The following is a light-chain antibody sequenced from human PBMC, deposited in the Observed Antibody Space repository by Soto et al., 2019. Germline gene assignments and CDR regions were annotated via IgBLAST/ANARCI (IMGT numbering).Light chain of an antibody. V-gene: IGLV2-14*01. CDR1: RSDVGGYNY. J-gene: IGLJ1*01. Sequence: QSVLTQPASVSGSPGQSITISCTGTRSDVGGYNYVSWYQQHPGKAPKLIIFEVSNRPSGVSNRFSGSKSGNTASLTISGLQGDDEADYHCSSYTSSTTQVFGNGTKVT. CDR3: SSYTSSTTQV. CDR2: EVS.